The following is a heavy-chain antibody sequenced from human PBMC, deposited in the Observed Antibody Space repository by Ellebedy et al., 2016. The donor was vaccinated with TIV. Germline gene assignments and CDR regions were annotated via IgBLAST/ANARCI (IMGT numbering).Heavy chain of an antibody. V-gene: IGHV1-46*01. CDR3: ARDDRFRSSWYPPRYGMDV. CDR2: INPSGGSP. D-gene: IGHD6-13*01. Sequence: AASAKVSCKAFGYTLTSYFMHWVRQAPGQGLEWMGIINPSGGSPTYAQKFQRRVTLTRDTSTSTAYMELGSLRSEDTAVYYCARDDRFRSSWYPPRYGMDVWGQGTTVTVS. J-gene: IGHJ6*02. CDR1: GYTLTSYF.